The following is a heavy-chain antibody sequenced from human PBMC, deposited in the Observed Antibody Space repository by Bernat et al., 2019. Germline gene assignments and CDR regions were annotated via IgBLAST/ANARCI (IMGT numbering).Heavy chain of an antibody. V-gene: IGHV3-23*01. CDR3: AKVSAPYFDY. CDR2: ISSDGENT. CDR1: GFTFSDSG. Sequence: DVQLMESGGDLVQPGGSLRLSCAASGFTFSDSGMSWVRLPPGKGLEWVSTISSDGENTHYAGSVQGRFTISSDNSQSTLYLQMDSLRAEDAAIYYCAKVSAPYFDYWGQGALVTVSS. D-gene: IGHD3-16*01. J-gene: IGHJ4*02.